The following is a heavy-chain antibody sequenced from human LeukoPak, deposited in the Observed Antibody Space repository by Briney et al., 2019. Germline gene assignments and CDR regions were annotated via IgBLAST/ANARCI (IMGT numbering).Heavy chain of an antibody. V-gene: IGHV3-7*01. CDR1: GFTFSSYW. D-gene: IGHD3-3*01. Sequence: GGSLRLSCAASGFTFSSYWMSWVRQAPGKGLEWVANIKQDGSEKYYVDSVKGRFTISRDNAKNSLYLQMNSLRAEGTAVYYCARVPKNYDFWSGKRGYYYYGMDVWGQGTTVTVSS. CDR2: IKQDGSEK. CDR3: ARVPKNYDFWSGKRGYYYYGMDV. J-gene: IGHJ6*02.